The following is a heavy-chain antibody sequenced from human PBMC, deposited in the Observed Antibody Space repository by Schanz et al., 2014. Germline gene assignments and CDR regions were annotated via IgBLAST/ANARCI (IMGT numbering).Heavy chain of an antibody. CDR1: GYTFTTYA. CDR3: AKAEYDILTGSYSRLDP. V-gene: IGHV1-18*01. D-gene: IGHD3-9*01. CDR2: ISVYTGNT. J-gene: IGHJ5*02. Sequence: QVQLVQSGAEVKKPGASVRVSCKASGYTFTTYAMSWVRQPPGQGLEWVGWISVYTGNTKYGQKVQGRVTMTADTSTNTAYMELRSLRSDDTAVYYCAKAEYDILTGSYSRLDPWGQGTLVTVSS.